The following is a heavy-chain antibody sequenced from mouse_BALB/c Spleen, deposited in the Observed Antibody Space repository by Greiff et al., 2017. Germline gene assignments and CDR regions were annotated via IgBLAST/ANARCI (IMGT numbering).Heavy chain of an antibody. D-gene: IGHD1-1*01. J-gene: IGHJ4*01. Sequence: EVQLQQSGPELVKPGASVKMSCKASGYTFTSYVMHWVKQKPGQGLEWIGYINPYNDGTKYNEKFKGKATLTSDKSSSTAYMELSSLTSEDSAVYYCARGEYYGSSSYAMDYWGQGTSVTVSS. CDR2: INPYNDGT. CDR1: GYTFTSYV. V-gene: IGHV1-14*01. CDR3: ARGEYYGSSSYAMDY.